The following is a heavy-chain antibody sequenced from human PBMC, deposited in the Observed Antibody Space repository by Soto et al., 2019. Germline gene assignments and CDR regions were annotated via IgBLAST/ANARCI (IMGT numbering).Heavy chain of an antibody. Sequence: GGSLRLSCAASGFTFSSYGMHWVRQAPGKGLEWVAVISYDGSNKYYADSVKGRFTISRDNSKNTLYLQMNSLRAEDTAVYYCAKGHPVAGCIDYWGQGTLVTVSS. CDR2: ISYDGSNK. J-gene: IGHJ4*02. CDR1: GFTFSSYG. CDR3: AKGHPVAGCIDY. V-gene: IGHV3-30*18. D-gene: IGHD6-19*01.